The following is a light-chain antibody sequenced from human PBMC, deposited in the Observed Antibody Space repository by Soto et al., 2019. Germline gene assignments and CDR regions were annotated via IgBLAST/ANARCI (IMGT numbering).Light chain of an antibody. Sequence: DIQMTQSPSSLSASVGDRVTITCRASQSISNYLAWYQQKPGTVPKLLISAASTLQTGVPSRFSGSGSGTDFTLTISSLQPEDVATYYCQQLNSYPLTFGGGTKVDIK. CDR2: AAS. CDR3: QQLNSYPLT. J-gene: IGKJ4*02. V-gene: IGKV1-27*01. CDR1: QSISNY.